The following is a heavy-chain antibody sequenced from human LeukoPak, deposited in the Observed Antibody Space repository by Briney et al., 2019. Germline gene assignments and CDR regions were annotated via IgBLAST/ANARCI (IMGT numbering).Heavy chain of an antibody. Sequence: SETLSLTCTVSGGSISSRPYHWGWIRQSPGKGLECIGSLYYSGSTYYNPSLKSRVTISVDTSKKQLSLKLSSVTAADTAVYYCARETRRGSSGSYYIRFDPWGQGTLVTVSS. CDR1: GGSISSRPYH. CDR3: ARETRRGSSGSYYIRFDP. D-gene: IGHD3-10*01. J-gene: IGHJ5*02. CDR2: LYYSGST. V-gene: IGHV4-39*02.